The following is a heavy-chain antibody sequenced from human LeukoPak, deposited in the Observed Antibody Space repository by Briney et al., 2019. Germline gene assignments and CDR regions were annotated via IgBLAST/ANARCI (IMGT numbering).Heavy chain of an antibody. CDR2: ISAYNGNT. V-gene: IGHV1-18*01. CDR3: ARVTQTDYYFDY. Sequence: ASVKVSCKASGYTFTSYGISWVRQAPGQGLECMGWISAYNGNTDYAQKLQGRVTMTTDTSTSTAYMELRSLRSDDTAVYYCARVTQTDYYFDYWGQGTLVTVSS. D-gene: IGHD1-14*01. CDR1: GYTFTSYG. J-gene: IGHJ4*02.